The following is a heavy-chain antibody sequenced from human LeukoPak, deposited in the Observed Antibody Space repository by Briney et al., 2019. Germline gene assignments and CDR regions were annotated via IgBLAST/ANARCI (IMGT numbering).Heavy chain of an antibody. CDR1: GYTFTGYY. D-gene: IGHD2-2*01. CDR2: INPNSGGT. J-gene: IGHJ4*02. Sequence: GASVKVSCKASGYTFTGYYMHWVRQAPGQGLEWMGWINPNSGGTNYAQKFQGRVTMTRDTSISTAYMELSRLRSDDTAVYYCARDPGDIVVVPAATYCGGDCYRDDYWGQGTLVTVSS. V-gene: IGHV1-2*02. CDR3: ARDPGDIVVVPAATYCGGDCYRDDY.